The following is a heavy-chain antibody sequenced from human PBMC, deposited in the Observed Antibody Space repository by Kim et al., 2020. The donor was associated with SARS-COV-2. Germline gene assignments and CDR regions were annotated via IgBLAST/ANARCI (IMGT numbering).Heavy chain of an antibody. J-gene: IGHJ4*02. CDR2: ISYDGSNK. V-gene: IGHV3-30*18. CDR1: GFTFSSYG. Sequence: GGSLRLSCAASGFTFSSYGMHWVRQAPGKGLEWVAVISYDGSNKYYADSVKGRFTISRDNSKNTLYLQMNSLRAEDTAVYYCAKDRGYSYGWYYFDYWGQGTLVTVSS. CDR3: AKDRGYSYGWYYFDY. D-gene: IGHD5-18*01.